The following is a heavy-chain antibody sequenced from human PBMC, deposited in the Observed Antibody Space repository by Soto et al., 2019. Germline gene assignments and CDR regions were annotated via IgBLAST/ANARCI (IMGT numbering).Heavy chain of an antibody. CDR2: ISAYNGNT. D-gene: IGHD2-2*01. CDR3: ARDKTPYVGYCSSTSCPNWFDP. J-gene: IGHJ5*02. V-gene: IGHV1-18*01. Sequence: EASVKVSCKASGYTFTSYGISWVRQAPGQGLEWMGWISAYNGNTNYAQKLQGRVTMTTDTSTSTAYMELRSLRSDDTAVYYCARDKTPYVGYCSSTSCPNWFDPWGQGTLVTVSS. CDR1: GYTFTSYG.